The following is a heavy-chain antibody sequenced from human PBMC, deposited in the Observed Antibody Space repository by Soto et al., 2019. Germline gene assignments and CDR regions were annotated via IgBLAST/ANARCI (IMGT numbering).Heavy chain of an antibody. V-gene: IGHV4-30-4*01. J-gene: IGHJ3*02. Sequence: QVQLQESGPGLVKPSQTLSLTCTVSGGSISSGDYYWSWIRQPTGKGLEWIGYIYYSGSTYYNPSLKSRVTISVDTSKNQFSLKLSSVTAADTAVYYCAREYSSSWYEGYYYDSSGYSPGAFDIWGQGTMVTVSS. CDR3: AREYSSSWYEGYYYDSSGYSPGAFDI. CDR2: IYYSGST. D-gene: IGHD3-22*01. CDR1: GGSISSGDYY.